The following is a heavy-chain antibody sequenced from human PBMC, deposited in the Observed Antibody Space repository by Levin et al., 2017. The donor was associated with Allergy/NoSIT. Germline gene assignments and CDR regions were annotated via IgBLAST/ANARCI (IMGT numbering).Heavy chain of an antibody. CDR3: AREGPPGDSSFDH. J-gene: IGHJ4*02. V-gene: IGHV3-11*01. CDR2: ITSGGDTM. CDR1: GFTFTDHH. Sequence: KTGGSLRLSCAASGFTFTDHHMTWIRQAPGKGLEWVGYITSGGDTMAYADSVKGRFTISRDNAEKSVYLQMDSLRAEDTAVYYCAREGPPGDSSFDHWGQGTLVTVSS. D-gene: IGHD1-14*01.